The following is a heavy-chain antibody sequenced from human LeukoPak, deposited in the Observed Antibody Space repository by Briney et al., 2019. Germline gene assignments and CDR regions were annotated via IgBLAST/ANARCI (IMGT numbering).Heavy chain of an antibody. CDR1: GGSISSGGCF. CDR3: ARADNLNAFDY. Sequence: PSETLSLTCTVSGGSISSGGCFWSWIRQHPGKGLEWIGSISSSGSTLYSPSLKRRVTISVDTSKNQFSLNLSSVTAADTAVYYCARADNLNAFDYWGQGTRVTVSS. CDR2: ISSSGST. D-gene: IGHD1-1*01. J-gene: IGHJ4*02. V-gene: IGHV4-31*03.